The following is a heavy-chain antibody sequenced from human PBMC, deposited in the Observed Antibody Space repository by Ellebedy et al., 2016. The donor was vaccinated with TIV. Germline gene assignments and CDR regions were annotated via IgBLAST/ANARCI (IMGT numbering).Heavy chain of an antibody. CDR1: GFTFSSYG. D-gene: IGHD5-18*01. J-gene: IGHJ4*02. Sequence: PGGSLRLSCAASGFTFSSYGMHWVRQAPGKGLEWVAVISYDGSNKYYADSVKGRFTISRDNSKNTLYLQMNSPRAEDTAVYYCAKLMWIQLWSQYFDYWGQGTLVTVSS. CDR3: AKLMWIQLWSQYFDY. CDR2: ISYDGSNK. V-gene: IGHV3-30*18.